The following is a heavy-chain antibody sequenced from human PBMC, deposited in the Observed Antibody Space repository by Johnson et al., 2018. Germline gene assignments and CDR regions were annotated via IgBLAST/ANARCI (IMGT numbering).Heavy chain of an antibody. CDR2: ISASGGST. J-gene: IGHJ6*02. CDR1: GFTISSYA. V-gene: IGHV3-23*04. CDR3: AKGYRYGGMDV. Sequence: VQLVESGGGLVQPGGSLRVSCAASGFTISSYAMSWVRQAPGKGLEWVSLISASGGSTYYADSVKGRFTLSRDNSKNTLYLQMNSLRAEDTAGYYCAKGYRYGGMDVWGQGTTVTVSS. D-gene: IGHD5-18*01.